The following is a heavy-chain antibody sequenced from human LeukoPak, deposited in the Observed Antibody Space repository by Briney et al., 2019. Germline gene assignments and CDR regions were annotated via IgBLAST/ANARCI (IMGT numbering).Heavy chain of an antibody. CDR1: GFTFSSYE. D-gene: IGHD3-10*01. Sequence: GGSLRLSCAASGFTFSSYEMNWVRQAPGKGLEWVSSISSSSSYIYYADSVKGRFTISRDNAKKSLYLQMNSLRVEDTAVYYCARSELGYNYYYMDVWGKGTTVTISS. V-gene: IGHV3-21*01. CDR2: ISSSSSYI. J-gene: IGHJ6*03. CDR3: ARSELGYNYYYMDV.